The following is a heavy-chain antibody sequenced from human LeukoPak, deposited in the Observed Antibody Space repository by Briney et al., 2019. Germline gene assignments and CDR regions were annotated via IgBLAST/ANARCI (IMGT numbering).Heavy chain of an antibody. Sequence: ASVKVSCKASGYTFTGYYMHWVRPAPGQGLEWMAWINPNSGGTYYAQNFHDRITMTRDTSISTAYMELSRLRSDDTAIYYCARANALYCSSTSCVFDYWGQGTLVTVSS. J-gene: IGHJ4*02. CDR2: INPNSGGT. CDR3: ARANALYCSSTSCVFDY. V-gene: IGHV1-2*02. CDR1: GYTFTGYY. D-gene: IGHD2-2*01.